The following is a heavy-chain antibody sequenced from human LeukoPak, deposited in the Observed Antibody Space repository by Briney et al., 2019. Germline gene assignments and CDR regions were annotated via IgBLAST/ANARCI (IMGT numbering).Heavy chain of an antibody. Sequence: PGGSLRLSCAASGFTFSTYAMNWVRQAPGKGLEWVSSLSGSGGTIYYADSVKGRFTISRDNSKNTVYLQMNSLRAEDTAVYYCAKRGTTRTIDFWGQGTLVTVSS. CDR1: GFTFSTYA. D-gene: IGHD1-7*01. J-gene: IGHJ4*02. CDR3: AKRGTTRTIDF. V-gene: IGHV3-23*01. CDR2: LSGSGGTI.